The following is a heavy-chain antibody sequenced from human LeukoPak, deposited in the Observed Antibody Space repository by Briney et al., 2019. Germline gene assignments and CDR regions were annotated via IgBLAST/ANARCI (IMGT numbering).Heavy chain of an antibody. D-gene: IGHD3-16*02. Sequence: SETLSLTCTVSGGSISSYYWSWIRQPPGKGLEWIGYIYYSGSTNYNPSLKSRVTISVDTSKNQFSLKLSSVTAADTAVYYCARVSFAAEMAFDIWGQGTMVTVSS. V-gene: IGHV4-59*01. CDR2: IYYSGST. CDR1: GGSISSYY. J-gene: IGHJ3*02. CDR3: ARVSFAAEMAFDI.